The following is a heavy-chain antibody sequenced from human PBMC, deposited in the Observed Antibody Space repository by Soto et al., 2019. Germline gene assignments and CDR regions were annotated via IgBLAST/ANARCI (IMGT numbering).Heavy chain of an antibody. Sequence: QVQLQQWGAGLLKPSETLSLTCAVYGGSFSGYYWSWIRQPPGKGLEWIGEINHSGRTNYNPSLKSRVTISVDTSKNQFSLKLSSVTAADTAVYYCARCSRATVTAPFDYWGQGTLVTVSS. J-gene: IGHJ4*02. V-gene: IGHV4-34*01. CDR3: ARCSRATVTAPFDY. CDR1: GGSFSGYY. CDR2: INHSGRT. D-gene: IGHD4-17*01.